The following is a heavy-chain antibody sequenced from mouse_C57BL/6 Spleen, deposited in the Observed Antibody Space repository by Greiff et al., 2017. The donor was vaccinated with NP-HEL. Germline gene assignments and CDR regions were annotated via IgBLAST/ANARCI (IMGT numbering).Heavy chain of an antibody. J-gene: IGHJ3*01. V-gene: IGHV10-3*01. CDR3: VREGIYYGYDVAWFAY. D-gene: IGHD2-2*01. Sequence: EVQLQESGGGLVQPKGSLKLSCAASGFTFNTYAMHWVRQAPGKGLEWVARIRSKSSNYATYYADSVKDRFTISRDDSQSMLYLQMNNLKTEDTAMYYCVREGIYYGYDVAWFAYWGQGTLVTVSA. CDR1: GFTFNTYA. CDR2: IRSKSSNYAT.